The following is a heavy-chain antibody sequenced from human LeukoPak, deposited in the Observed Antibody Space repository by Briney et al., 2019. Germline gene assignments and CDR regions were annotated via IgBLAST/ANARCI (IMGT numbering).Heavy chain of an antibody. J-gene: IGHJ4*02. CDR3: AREEEAYSGSRIDY. CDR1: GFTFSNYA. Sequence: PGGSLRLSCAASGFTFSNYAMSRVRQAPGKGLEWVSGTSGSGSSIYYADSVKGRFTISRDNSKNTLYMQMNSLRAEDTAAYYCAREEEAYSGSRIDYWGQGTLVTVSS. V-gene: IGHV3-23*01. CDR2: TSGSGSSI. D-gene: IGHD1-26*01.